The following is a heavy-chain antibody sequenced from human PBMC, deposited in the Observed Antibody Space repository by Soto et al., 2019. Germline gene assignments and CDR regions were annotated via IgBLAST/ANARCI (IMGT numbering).Heavy chain of an antibody. V-gene: IGHV3-23*01. CDR2: ISGSGGST. Sequence: EVQLLESGGGLVQPGGSLRLSCAASGFTFSSYAMSWVRQAPGKGLEWVSAISGSGGSTYYADSVKGRFTISRDNSKNTLYLQMNSLRAEDTAVYDCAKDEMGTKDQFDYWGQGTLVTVSS. D-gene: IGHD1-7*01. CDR1: GFTFSSYA. CDR3: AKDEMGTKDQFDY. J-gene: IGHJ4*02.